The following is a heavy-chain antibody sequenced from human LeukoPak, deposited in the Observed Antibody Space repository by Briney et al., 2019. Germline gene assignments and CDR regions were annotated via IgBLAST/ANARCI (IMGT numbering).Heavy chain of an antibody. Sequence: SVKVSCKASGGTFSSYAISWVRQAPGQGLEWMGGIIPIFGTASYAQKFQGRVTITTDESTSTAYMELSSLRSEDTAVYYCARSCSSTSCPFDYWGQGTLVTVSS. J-gene: IGHJ4*02. CDR1: GGTFSSYA. V-gene: IGHV1-69*05. CDR3: ARSCSSTSCPFDY. CDR2: IIPIFGTA. D-gene: IGHD2-2*01.